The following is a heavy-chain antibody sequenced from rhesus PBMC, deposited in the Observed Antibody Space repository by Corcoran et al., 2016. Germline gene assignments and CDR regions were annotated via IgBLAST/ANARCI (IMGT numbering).Heavy chain of an antibody. D-gene: IGHD6S26*01. Sequence: QVQLQESGPGLVKPSETLSLTCAVSGFSISRGYAWGWTRQPPGKGLVWIVQIYGYTGSIFYNPFLESRVTVSKDTSKNQFSLKLTSVTAADTAVYYCARDAAASGLDFDYWGQGVLVTVSS. V-gene: IGHV4-127*01. CDR2: IYGYTGSI. J-gene: IGHJ4*01. CDR1: GFSISRGYA. CDR3: ARDAAASGLDFDY.